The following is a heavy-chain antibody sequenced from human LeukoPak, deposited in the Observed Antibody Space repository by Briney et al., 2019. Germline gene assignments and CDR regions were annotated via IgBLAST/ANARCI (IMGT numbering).Heavy chain of an antibody. CDR1: GFTVSTNY. V-gene: IGHV3-53*01. D-gene: IGHD5-12*01. J-gene: IGHJ3*02. CDR3: ARARKVVATKTLDAFDI. Sequence: PGGSLRLSCAASGFTVSTNYMSWVRQAPGKGREWVSVIYSGGSTYYADSVKGRFTISRDNSKNTLYLQMKSLRAEDTAVYYCARARKVVATKTLDAFDIWGQGTMVTVSS. CDR2: IYSGGST.